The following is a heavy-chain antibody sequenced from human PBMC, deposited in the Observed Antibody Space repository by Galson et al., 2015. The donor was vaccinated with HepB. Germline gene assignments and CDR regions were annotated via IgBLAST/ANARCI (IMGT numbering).Heavy chain of an antibody. CDR1: GFSFSDYW. CDR2: IRYDEYEY. CDR3: VRDRTYKGGNFFDF. V-gene: IGHV3-7*03. J-gene: IGHJ4*02. D-gene: IGHD3-10*01. Sequence: SLRLSCAASGFSFSDYWMSWIRQAPGKRPEWVANIRYDEYEYYYADFEKGRFTISRDNARNSVFPQMSSLRRDDTAVYYCVRDRTYKGGNFFDFWGQGALVTVSS.